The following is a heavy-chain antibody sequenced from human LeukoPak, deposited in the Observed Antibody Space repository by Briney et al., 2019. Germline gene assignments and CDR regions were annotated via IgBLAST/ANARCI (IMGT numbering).Heavy chain of an antibody. J-gene: IGHJ4*02. V-gene: IGHV3-21*05. CDR2: ISSSSTYI. Sequence: PGGSLRLSCAASGFTFSSYEMNWVRQAPGKGLEWVSYISSSSTYIYYADSVKGRFTISRDNAKNSLYLQMNNLRAEDTAMFYCARGHYDILTTYYDLNYWGQGTLVTVSS. CDR3: ARGHYDILTTYYDLNY. CDR1: GFTFSSYE. D-gene: IGHD3-9*01.